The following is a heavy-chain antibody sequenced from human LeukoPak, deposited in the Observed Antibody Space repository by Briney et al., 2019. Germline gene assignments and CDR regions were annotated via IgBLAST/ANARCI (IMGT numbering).Heavy chain of an antibody. V-gene: IGHV3-11*01. CDR3: ARDPDVDVQHGAFDI. D-gene: IGHD5-12*01. CDR1: GFTFSDYY. Sequence: GGSLRLSCAASGFTFSDYYMSWIRQAPGKGLEWVSYISSSGSTIYYADSVKGRFTISRDNAKNSLYLQMNSLRAEDTAVYYCARDPDVDVQHGAFDIWGQGTMVTVSS. CDR2: ISSSGSTI. J-gene: IGHJ3*02.